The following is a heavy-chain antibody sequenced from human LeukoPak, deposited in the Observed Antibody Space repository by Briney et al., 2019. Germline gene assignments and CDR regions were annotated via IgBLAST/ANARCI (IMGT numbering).Heavy chain of an antibody. CDR1: GFTFSSYL. CDR3: ARDHSQYYYGSGSSYDY. CDR2: IKQDGSEK. Sequence: GGSLRPSCAASGFTFSSYLMSWVRQAPGKGLEWVANIKQDGSEKYYVDSVKGRFTISRDNAKNSLYLQMNSLRAEDTAVYYCARDHSQYYYGSGSSYDYWGQGTLVTVSS. J-gene: IGHJ4*02. D-gene: IGHD3-10*01. V-gene: IGHV3-7*01.